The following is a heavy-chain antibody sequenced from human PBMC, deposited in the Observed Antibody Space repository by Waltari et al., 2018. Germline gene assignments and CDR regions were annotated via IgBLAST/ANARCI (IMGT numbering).Heavy chain of an antibody. D-gene: IGHD4-4*01. CDR1: GFTFSSYA. Sequence: EVHLMESGGVLVHPGGSLRLSCAASGFTFSSYAMSWVRQAPGKGREWVSLVSGSGGSTYYTDSVEGRFTVSRDNSKNTLYLQMNSLRAEDTAVYYCAKWAPTVTTHYYYMDVWGKGTTVTVSS. CDR2: VSGSGGST. J-gene: IGHJ6*03. V-gene: IGHV3-23*01. CDR3: AKWAPTVTTHYYYMDV.